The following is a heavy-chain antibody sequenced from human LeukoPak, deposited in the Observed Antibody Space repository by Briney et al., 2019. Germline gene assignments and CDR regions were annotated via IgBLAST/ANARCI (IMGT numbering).Heavy chain of an antibody. CDR1: GFTSSSYW. J-gene: IGHJ4*02. CDR2: IKPDESEK. CDR3: ARGRFSFDY. Sequence: QPGGSLRLSCAASGFTSSSYWMTWVRQAPGEGLEWVANIKPDESEKYYLDSVKGRFTISRDNAKNSVYLQMNSLRAEDTAVYYCARGRFSFDYWGQGTLVTVSS. V-gene: IGHV3-7*03.